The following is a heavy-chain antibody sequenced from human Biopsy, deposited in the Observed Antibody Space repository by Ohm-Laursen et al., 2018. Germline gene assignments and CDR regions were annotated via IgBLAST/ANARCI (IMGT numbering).Heavy chain of an antibody. CDR2: IIPILRTT. CDR1: TGTFNSYG. CDR3: AREAIGYQLPCDD. Sequence: GASVKVSCKAPTGTFNSYGIIWVRQAPGLGLEWMGRIIPILRTTAYAQTFLGRVTITADSPTSTVDMELTSLTSDDTAVYFCAREAIGYQLPCDDWGQGTLVTVSS. D-gene: IGHD2-2*01. J-gene: IGHJ4*02. V-gene: IGHV1-69*11.